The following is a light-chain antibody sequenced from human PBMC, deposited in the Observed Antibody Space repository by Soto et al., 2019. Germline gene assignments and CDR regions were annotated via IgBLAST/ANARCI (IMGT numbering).Light chain of an antibody. CDR3: HQYGSSSWT. V-gene: IGKV3-20*01. J-gene: IGKJ1*01. CDR2: GAS. CDR1: QSVSSSY. Sequence: EIVVTESPGTLSLSPGERATLSCSASQSVSSSYLAWYQQKPGQAPRLLIYGASSRATGIPYRFSGSGSGTDFTLTITRMDPEDFAVYYSHQYGSSSWTFGQGTKVEIK.